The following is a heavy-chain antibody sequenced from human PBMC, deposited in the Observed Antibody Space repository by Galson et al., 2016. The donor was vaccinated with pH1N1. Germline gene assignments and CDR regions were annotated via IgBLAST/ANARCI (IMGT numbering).Heavy chain of an antibody. V-gene: IGHV1-46*01. CDR2: IDPSNGGT. Sequence: SVKVSCKASGYSLTKYYVHWVRQAPGQGLECMGVIDPSNGGTISAQKFQGRITMTVDRPTSTVDMEVSSLRSEDTAIYYCASCTTRATGDYWGQGTLVTVST. CDR3: ASCTTRATGDY. J-gene: IGHJ4*02. CDR1: GYSLTKYY. D-gene: IGHD1-14*01.